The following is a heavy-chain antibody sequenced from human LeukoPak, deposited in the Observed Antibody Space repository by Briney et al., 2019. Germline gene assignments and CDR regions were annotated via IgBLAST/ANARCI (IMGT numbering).Heavy chain of an antibody. Sequence: SETLSLTCAVYGGSFSGYYWSWIRQPPGKGLEWIGEINHSGSTNYNPSLKSRVTISVDTSKNQFSLKLSSVTAADTAVYYCARETYYDFWSGYSAMDKGAYFDYWGQGTLVTVSS. D-gene: IGHD3-3*01. V-gene: IGHV4-34*01. CDR2: INHSGST. J-gene: IGHJ4*02. CDR1: GGSFSGYY. CDR3: ARETYYDFWSGYSAMDKGAYFDY.